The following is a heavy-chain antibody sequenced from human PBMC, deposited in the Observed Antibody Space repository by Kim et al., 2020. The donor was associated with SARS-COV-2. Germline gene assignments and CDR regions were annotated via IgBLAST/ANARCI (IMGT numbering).Heavy chain of an antibody. CDR2: VTGSGDST. CDR3: AKSPDGSGYYHYWYFDL. V-gene: IGHV3-23*01. D-gene: IGHD3-22*01. J-gene: IGHJ2*01. Sequence: GGSLRLSCAASGFTFSSSAMSWVRQAPGKGLEWVSAVTGSGDSTYYADSVKGRFTISRDNSKNTLYLQMNSLRAEDTAVYYCAKSPDGSGYYHYWYFDLWGRGTLVTVSS. CDR1: GFTFSSSA.